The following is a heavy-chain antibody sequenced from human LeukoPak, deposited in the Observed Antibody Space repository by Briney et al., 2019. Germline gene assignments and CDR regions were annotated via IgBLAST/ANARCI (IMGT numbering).Heavy chain of an antibody. D-gene: IGHD6-19*01. Sequence: PSETLSLTCSVSGGSTNNYFWSWIRQSAGKGLEWIGRVNPYGTSNYNPSLKSRVTMSVDTSKNLVSLRLTSLTAADTAVYYCARDRRPRAVAGAYISYGMDVWRQGTTVTVSS. V-gene: IGHV4-4*07. CDR2: VNPYGTS. J-gene: IGHJ6*02. CDR3: ARDRRPRAVAGAYISYGMDV. CDR1: GGSTNNYF.